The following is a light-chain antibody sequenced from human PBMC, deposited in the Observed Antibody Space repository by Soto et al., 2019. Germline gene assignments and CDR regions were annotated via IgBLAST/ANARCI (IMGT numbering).Light chain of an antibody. Sequence: QSALTQPASVSGSPGQSITISCTGTSSDVGGYNYVSWYQQHPGKAPKLMIYDVSNRPSGVSNRFSGSKSGTTASLTISGLQAEDEADYYCSSYRSSSPYVFGTGTQLTVL. J-gene: IGLJ1*01. CDR1: SSDVGGYNY. V-gene: IGLV2-14*01. CDR2: DVS. CDR3: SSYRSSSPYV.